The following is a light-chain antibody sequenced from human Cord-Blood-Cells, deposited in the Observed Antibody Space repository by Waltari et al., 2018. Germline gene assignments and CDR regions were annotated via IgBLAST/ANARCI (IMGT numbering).Light chain of an antibody. J-gene: IGKJ3*01. CDR3: RHSYSSPPA. CDR1: QSISRY. V-gene: IGKV1-39*01. Sequence: DIQMTQSPTSLSVPVGPRVTITCRASQSISRYLNWYQQKPGKAPKLLSNAGASLQSGVPSRFSASGSRTDLTLTGSSLQQVDFAAYECRHSYSSPPAIGPGSTVNIK. CDR2: AGA.